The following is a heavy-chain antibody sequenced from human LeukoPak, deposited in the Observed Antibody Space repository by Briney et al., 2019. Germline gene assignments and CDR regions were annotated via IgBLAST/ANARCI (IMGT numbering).Heavy chain of an antibody. CDR3: ARTSSGYDPGSPEVFDI. CDR1: GFTFSSYG. D-gene: IGHD5-12*01. V-gene: IGHV3-30*03. Sequence: PGGSLRLSCVASGFTFSSYGIHWVRQAPGKGLEWVAVISYDGGNKYYADSVKGRFTISRDNSRNMLYLQMNSLRAEDTAVYYCARTSSGYDPGSPEVFDIWGQGTMVTVSS. J-gene: IGHJ3*02. CDR2: ISYDGGNK.